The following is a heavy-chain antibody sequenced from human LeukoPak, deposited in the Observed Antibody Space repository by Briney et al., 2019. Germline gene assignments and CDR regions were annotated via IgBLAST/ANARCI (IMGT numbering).Heavy chain of an antibody. Sequence: PSETLSLTCAVYGGSFSSYYWSWIRQPPGKGLEWIGYIYYSGSTNYNPSLKSRVTISVDTSKNQSSLKLSSVTAADTAVYYCARYIAVAGNLVGFDYWGQGTLVTVSS. D-gene: IGHD6-19*01. CDR3: ARYIAVAGNLVGFDY. CDR2: IYYSGST. V-gene: IGHV4-59*08. CDR1: GGSFSSYY. J-gene: IGHJ4*02.